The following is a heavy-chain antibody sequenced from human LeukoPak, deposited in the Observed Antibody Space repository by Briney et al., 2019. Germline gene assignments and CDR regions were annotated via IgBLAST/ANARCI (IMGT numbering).Heavy chain of an antibody. CDR2: INPSGRST. CDR1: GYTFTSYD. Sequence: GASVKVSCKASGYTFTSYDMHWVRQAPGQGLEWMGIINPSGRSTSYTQKFQGRVTMTRDTSTSTVYMELNSLRSEDTAVYYCAKDDYYDTSGYRDWGQGTLVTVSS. CDR3: AKDDYYDTSGYRD. V-gene: IGHV1-46*01. J-gene: IGHJ4*02. D-gene: IGHD3-22*01.